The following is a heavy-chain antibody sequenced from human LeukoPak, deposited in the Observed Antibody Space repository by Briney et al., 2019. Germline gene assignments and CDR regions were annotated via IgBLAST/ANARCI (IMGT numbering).Heavy chain of an antibody. CDR3: ARGLWFGELLPEDY. CDR2: INPNSGGT. Sequence: ASVKVSCKASGYTFTGYYMHWVRQAPGQGLEWMGWINPNSGGTNYAQKFQGRVTMTRDTSISTAYMEPSRLRSDDTAVYYCARGLWFGELLPEDYWGQGTLVTVSS. V-gene: IGHV1-2*02. D-gene: IGHD3-10*01. CDR1: GYTFTGYY. J-gene: IGHJ4*02.